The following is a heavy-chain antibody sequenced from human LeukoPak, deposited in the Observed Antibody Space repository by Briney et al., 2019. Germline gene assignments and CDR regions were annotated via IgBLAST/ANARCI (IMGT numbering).Heavy chain of an antibody. J-gene: IGHJ4*02. D-gene: IGHD4-17*01. Sequence: SETLSLTCTVSGGSISSSSYYWGWIRQPPGKGLEWIGSIYYSGSTYYNPSLKSRVTISVDTSKNQFSLKLSSVAAADTAVYYCARDYGDYENYFDYWGQGTLVTVSS. V-gene: IGHV4-39*07. CDR3: ARDYGDYENYFDY. CDR1: GGSISSSSYY. CDR2: IYYSGST.